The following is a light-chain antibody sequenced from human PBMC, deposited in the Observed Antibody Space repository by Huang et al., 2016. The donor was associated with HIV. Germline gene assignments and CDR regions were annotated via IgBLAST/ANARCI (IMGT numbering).Light chain of an antibody. V-gene: IGKV1-5*03. CDR2: MAS. CDR1: QSLSSW. CDR3: HQYHSYPCT. J-gene: IGKJ2*02. Sequence: DIQMTQSPSTLSASVGERVTITCRASQSLSSWFAWYQQKPGRAPKLLIYMASSLENGGPSRFSGSGSWTEFTLTITSLQSDDVATYYCHQYHSYPCTFGQGTKVEI.